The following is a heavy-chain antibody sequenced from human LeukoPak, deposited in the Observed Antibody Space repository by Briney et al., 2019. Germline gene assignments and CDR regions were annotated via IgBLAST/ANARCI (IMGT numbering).Heavy chain of an antibody. CDR3: ARVSNYYYYGMDV. J-gene: IGHJ6*02. CDR2: IIPIFGTA. CDR1: GGTFSSYA. V-gene: IGHV1-69*13. D-gene: IGHD6-6*01. Sequence: ASVKVSCKASGGTFSSYAISWVRQAPGQGLEWMGGIIPIFGTANYAQKVQGRVTITADESTSTAYMEPSSLRSEDTAVYYCARVSNYYYYGMDVWGQGTTVTVSS.